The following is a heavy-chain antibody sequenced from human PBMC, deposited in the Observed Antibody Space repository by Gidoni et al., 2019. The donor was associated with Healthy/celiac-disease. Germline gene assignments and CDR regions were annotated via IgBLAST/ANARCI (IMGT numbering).Heavy chain of an antibody. V-gene: IGHV3-9*01. CDR2: ISWNSGSI. CDR3: ATGTTLRTSYSGSYYDGGNDY. CDR1: GFTLDDYD. D-gene: IGHD1-26*01. Sequence: EVQLVESGGGLVQPGRSLSLSCAASGFTLDDYDMHWVRQAPGKGLEWVSGISWNSGSIGYADSVKGRFTISRDNAKNSLYLQMNSLRAEDTALYYCATGTTLRTSYSGSYYDGGNDYWGQGTLVTVSS. J-gene: IGHJ4*02.